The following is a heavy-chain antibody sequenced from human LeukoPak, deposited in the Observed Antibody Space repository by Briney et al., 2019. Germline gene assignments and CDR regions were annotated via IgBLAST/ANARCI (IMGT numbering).Heavy chain of an antibody. J-gene: IGHJ3*02. CDR3: ARDSNAFDI. CDR1: GYTFSSYS. CDR2: ISSSSSYI. Sequence: PGGSLRLSCAASGYTFSSYSMNWVRQAPGKGLGWVSSISSSSSYIYYADSVKGRFTISRDNAKNSLYLQMNSLRAEDTAVYYCARDSNAFDIGGQGTMVTVSS. V-gene: IGHV3-21*01.